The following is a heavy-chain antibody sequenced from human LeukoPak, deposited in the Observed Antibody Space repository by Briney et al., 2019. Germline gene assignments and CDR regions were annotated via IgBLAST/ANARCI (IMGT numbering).Heavy chain of an antibody. CDR2: IYYSGST. V-gene: IGHV4-39*01. CDR3: ARQGVGSTSPNNWFDP. D-gene: IGHD2-2*01. CDR1: GGSISSSSYY. J-gene: IGHJ5*02. Sequence: SETLSLTCPVSGGSISSSSYYWGWIRQPPGKGLEWIGSIYYSGSTYYNPSLKSRVTISVDTSKNQFSLKLSSVTAADTAVYYCARQGVGSTSPNNWFDPWGQGTLVTVSS.